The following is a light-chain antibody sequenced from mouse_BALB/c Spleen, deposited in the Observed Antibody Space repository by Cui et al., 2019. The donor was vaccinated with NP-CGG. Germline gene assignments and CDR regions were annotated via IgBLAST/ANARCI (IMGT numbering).Light chain of an antibody. CDR3: ALWYSNHWV. J-gene: IGLJ1*01. V-gene: IGLV1*01. CDR1: TGAVTTSNY. Sequence: QAVVTQASALTTSPGETVKLTCRSSTGAVTTSNYANWVQEKPDHLFTGLIGGTNNRAPGVPARFSGSLIGDKAALTITGAQTEDEAMYFCALWYSNHWVFGGGTKLTVL. CDR2: GTN.